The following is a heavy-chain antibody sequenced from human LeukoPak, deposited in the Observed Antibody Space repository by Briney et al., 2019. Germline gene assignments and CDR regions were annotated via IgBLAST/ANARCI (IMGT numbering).Heavy chain of an antibody. CDR2: ISGTADSK. V-gene: IGHV3-23*01. J-gene: IGHJ3*02. CDR1: RFMFRNYA. Sequence: GGSLRLSCAASRFMFRNYAMSWVRQAPGRDLEWLSIISGTADSKYYADSVKGRFTISRDNPRSTLYLEMNILRAEDTAVYYCAKVDTTIGGAFDTWGQGTMVIVSS. CDR3: AKVDTTIGGAFDT. D-gene: IGHD3-16*01.